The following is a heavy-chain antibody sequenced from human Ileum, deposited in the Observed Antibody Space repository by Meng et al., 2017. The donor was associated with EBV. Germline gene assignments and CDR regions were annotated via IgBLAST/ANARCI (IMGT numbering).Heavy chain of an antibody. CDR3: ARGYGSGRDYFDY. D-gene: IGHD3-10*01. CDR2: IYYRGST. CDR1: GGSISSSNW. V-gene: IGHV4-4*02. Sequence: QGQLKESGQGRGQRSGNLYLTCAVAGGSISSSNWWNWVRQPPGKGLEWIGEIYYRGSTIYNPSLKSRVTISVDKSKNLFSLKLSSVTAADTAVYYCARGYGSGRDYFDYWGQGTLVTVSS. J-gene: IGHJ4*02.